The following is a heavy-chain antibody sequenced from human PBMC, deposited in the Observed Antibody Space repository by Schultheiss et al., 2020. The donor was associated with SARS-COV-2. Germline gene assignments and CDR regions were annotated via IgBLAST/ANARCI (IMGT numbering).Heavy chain of an antibody. J-gene: IGHJ4*02. CDR2: ISHSGST. CDR3: ARGGCSGGICYPVTG. V-gene: IGHV4-30-2*01. D-gene: IGHD2-15*01. Sequence: SETLSLTCAVSGGSISSGGYSWSWIRQPPGEGLEWIGYISHSGSTYYNPSLKSRVTMSVDRSKNQFSLKVTSVTAADTAVYYCARGGCSGGICYPVTGWGQGTPVAVSS. CDR1: GGSISSGGYS.